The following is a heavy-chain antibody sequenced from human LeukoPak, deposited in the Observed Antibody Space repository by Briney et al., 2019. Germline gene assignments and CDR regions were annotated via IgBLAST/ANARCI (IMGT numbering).Heavy chain of an antibody. Sequence: ASVKVSCKACGYTFTSYAMNWVRQAPGQGLEWMGWINTNTGNPTYAQGFTGRFVFSLDTSVSTAYLQISSLKAEDTAVYYCAREKTGIAAAGTNWFDPWGQGTLVTVSS. CDR2: INTNTGNP. V-gene: IGHV7-4-1*02. CDR3: AREKTGIAAAGTNWFDP. CDR1: GYTFTSYA. D-gene: IGHD6-13*01. J-gene: IGHJ5*02.